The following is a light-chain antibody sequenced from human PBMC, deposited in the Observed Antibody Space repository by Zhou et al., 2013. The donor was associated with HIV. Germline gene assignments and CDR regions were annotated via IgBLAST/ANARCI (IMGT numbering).Light chain of an antibody. Sequence: DIVLTQSPLSLPVTPGEPASISCRSSQSLLHNNAHNYLDWYVQKPGQSPQLLIYWGSNRASGVPDRFSGSGSGTHFTLKISRVEPEDVGVYYCMQALQTPRSFGQGTKLEI. CDR2: WGS. V-gene: IGKV2-28*01. CDR3: MQALQTPRS. CDR1: QSLLHNNAHNY. J-gene: IGKJ2*04.